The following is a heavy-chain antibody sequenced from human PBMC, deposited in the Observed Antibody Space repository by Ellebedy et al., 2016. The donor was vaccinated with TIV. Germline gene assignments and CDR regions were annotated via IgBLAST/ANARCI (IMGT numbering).Heavy chain of an antibody. D-gene: IGHD2-15*01. Sequence: GGSLRLXCAASGFTFTTYWMSWVRQAPGKGLEWVANIKQDGSERYYVDSVKGRFTISRDNAKNSLYLQMNSLRAEDTAIYYCACLRINPWGQGTLVTVSS. V-gene: IGHV3-7*01. CDR3: ACLRINP. CDR2: IKQDGSER. J-gene: IGHJ5*02. CDR1: GFTFTTYW.